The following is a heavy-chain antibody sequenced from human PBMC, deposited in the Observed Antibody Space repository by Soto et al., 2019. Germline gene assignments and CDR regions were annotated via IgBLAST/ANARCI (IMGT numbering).Heavy chain of an antibody. J-gene: IGHJ4*02. D-gene: IGHD3-22*01. CDR3: ATGRGYYDSRDY. CDR1: GYTLTELS. V-gene: IGHV1-24*01. Sequence: QVQLVQSGAEVKKPGASVKVSCKVSGYTLTELSMHWVRQAPGQGLEWMGGFDPEDGETIYAQKFQGRVTMTEDTATDTAYMELSSLRSEDTAVYYGATGRGYYDSRDYWGQGTLVTVSS. CDR2: FDPEDGET.